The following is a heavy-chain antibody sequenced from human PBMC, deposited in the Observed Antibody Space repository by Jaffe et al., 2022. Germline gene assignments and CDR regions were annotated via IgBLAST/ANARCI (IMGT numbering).Heavy chain of an antibody. V-gene: IGHV3-15*01. CDR1: GFPINNAW. CDR3: ATSPILNAYDM. J-gene: IGHJ3*02. CDR2: VKRKSEGEAT. Sequence: EVQLVESGGGLVKPGGSLRLSCSGSGFPINNAWMSWVRQAPGKGLEWVGRVKRKSEGEATDYAASVKGRFTVSRDDSKNTVYLLLNSLQTEDTAVYYCATSPILNAYDMWGQGTMVTVSS.